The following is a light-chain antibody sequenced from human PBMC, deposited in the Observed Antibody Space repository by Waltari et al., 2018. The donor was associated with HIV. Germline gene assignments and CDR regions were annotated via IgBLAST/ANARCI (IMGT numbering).Light chain of an antibody. CDR2: DVS. CDR3: NSYSTTYTPCV. J-gene: IGLJ1*01. CDR1: SSDAGAYTY. V-gene: IGLV2-14*01. Sequence: QSALTQPASASGSPGQSITIPSPGSSSDAGAYTYVYWYQQHPGKAPKLLLYDVSNRPSVVSNRFSGSKSGNTASLTISGLQTEDEADYYCNSYSTTYTPCVFGTGTRVTVL.